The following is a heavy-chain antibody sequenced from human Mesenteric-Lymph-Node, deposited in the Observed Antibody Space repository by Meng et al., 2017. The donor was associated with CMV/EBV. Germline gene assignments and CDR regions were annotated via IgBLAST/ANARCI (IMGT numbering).Heavy chain of an antibody. Sequence: LRLSCTVSGGSISSGGYYWSWIRQHPGNGLEWIGYIYYSGSTYYNPSLKSRVTISVDTSKNQFSLKLSSVTAADTAVYYCARTRSYGMDVWGQGTTVTVSS. J-gene: IGHJ6*02. V-gene: IGHV4-31*03. CDR2: IYYSGST. CDR3: ARTRSYGMDV. CDR1: GGSISSGGYY.